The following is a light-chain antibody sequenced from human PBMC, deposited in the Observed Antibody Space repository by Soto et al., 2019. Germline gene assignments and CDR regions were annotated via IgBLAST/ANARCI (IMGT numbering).Light chain of an antibody. Sequence: QSALTQPASVSGSPGQSITISCTGTSSDVGSYNLVSWYQQHPGKAPKLMIYEVSKRPSGVSNRFSGSKSGNTASLTISGRQAEDAADYYCCSYAGSSTLVFGGGTKLTVL. V-gene: IGLV2-23*02. CDR1: SSDVGSYNL. J-gene: IGLJ2*01. CDR3: CSYAGSSTLV. CDR2: EVS.